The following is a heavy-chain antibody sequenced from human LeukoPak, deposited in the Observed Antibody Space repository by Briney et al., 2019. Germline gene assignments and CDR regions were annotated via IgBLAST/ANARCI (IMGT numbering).Heavy chain of an antibody. CDR1: GYTFTSYD. CDR2: MNPNSGNT. Sequence: ASVKVSCKASGYTFTSYDIKWVRQATGQGLQWMEWMNPNSGNTGYAQKFQGRVTITRNTSISTAYMELSSLKTKDAHVFYRASEPRGAIRRYEYWRQGPLVTLSS. D-gene: IGHD2-2*02. CDR3: ASEPRGAIRRYEY. J-gene: IGHJ4*02. V-gene: IGHV1-8*03.